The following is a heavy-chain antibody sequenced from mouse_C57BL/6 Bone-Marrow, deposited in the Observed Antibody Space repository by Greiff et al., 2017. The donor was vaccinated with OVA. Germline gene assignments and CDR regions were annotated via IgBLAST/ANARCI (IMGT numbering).Heavy chain of an antibody. V-gene: IGHV2-2*01. Sequence: VQRVESGPGLVQPSQSLSITCTVSGFSLTSYGVHWVRQSPGKGLEWLGVIWSGGSTDYNAAFISRLSISKDNSKSQVFFKMNRLQADDTAIYYCARRGTDGYYSAWFAYWGQGTLVTVSA. CDR1: GFSLTSYG. CDR2: IWSGGST. D-gene: IGHD2-3*01. J-gene: IGHJ3*01. CDR3: ARRGTDGYYSAWFAY.